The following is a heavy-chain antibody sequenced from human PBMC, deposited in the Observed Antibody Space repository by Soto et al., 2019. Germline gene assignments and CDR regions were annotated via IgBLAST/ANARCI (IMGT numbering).Heavy chain of an antibody. D-gene: IGHD5-18*01. J-gene: IGHJ6*02. V-gene: IGHV4-59*01. CDR2: IYYSGST. CDR3: ARDHKRDTAVDYYYYYGIDV. CDR1: GGSISSYY. Sequence: SETLSLTCTVSGGSISSYYWSWIRQPPGKGLEWIGDIYYSGSTNYNPSLKSRVTISVDTSKNQFYLKLSYVTAADTAVYYGARDHKRDTAVDYYYYYGIDVWGQGTTVTVSS.